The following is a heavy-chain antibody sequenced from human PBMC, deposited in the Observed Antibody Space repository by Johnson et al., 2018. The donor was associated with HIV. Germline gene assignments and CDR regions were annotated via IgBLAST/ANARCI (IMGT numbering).Heavy chain of an antibody. J-gene: IGHJ3*02. CDR3: ARGALGSFDI. CDR1: GFTFRDYH. D-gene: IGHD3-10*01. Sequence: QVQLVESGGGLVKPGGSLRVSCAASGFTFRDYHMSWIRQAPGKGLEWVAFTRYDGSNKYYADSVKGRFTISRDNAKNTVYLQMDSLRDEDMAVYYCARGALGSFDIWGQGTMVTVSA. CDR2: TRYDGSNK. V-gene: IGHV3-30*02.